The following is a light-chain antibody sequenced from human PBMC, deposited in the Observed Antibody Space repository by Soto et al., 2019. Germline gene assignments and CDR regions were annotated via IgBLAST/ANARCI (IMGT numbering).Light chain of an antibody. V-gene: IGKV1-12*01. CDR1: QAISRS. CDR3: QQANSFPFT. J-gene: IGKJ3*01. Sequence: DIQMTQSPSSVSASVGDRVTITCRASQAISRSLAWYQQKPGEASKLLIYAASILQSGVPSRFSGSGSGTDFTLTITRLQPEDFASYYCQQANSFPFTFGPGTKV. CDR2: AAS.